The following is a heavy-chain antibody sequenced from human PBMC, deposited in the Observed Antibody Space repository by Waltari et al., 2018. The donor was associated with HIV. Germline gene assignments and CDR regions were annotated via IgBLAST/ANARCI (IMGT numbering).Heavy chain of an antibody. J-gene: IGHJ2*01. V-gene: IGHV4-61*02. Sequence: QVQLQESGPGLVKPSQTLSLTCTGSGGPITSGSYYWIWIRQPAGKGLEWIGRVYISGSANYNPSLRSRVTMSLDTPKNQFSLKLSSVTAADTAVYYCARGLDILTGYYHWFSDLWGRGTLVTVSS. CDR2: VYISGSA. D-gene: IGHD3-9*01. CDR3: ARGLDILTGYYHWFSDL. CDR1: GGPITSGSYY.